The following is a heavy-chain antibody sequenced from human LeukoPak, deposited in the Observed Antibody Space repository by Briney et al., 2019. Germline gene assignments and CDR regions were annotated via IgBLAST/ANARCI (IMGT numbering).Heavy chain of an antibody. J-gene: IGHJ6*03. D-gene: IGHD2-2*01. CDR2: ISSSGSTI. CDR3: AREALSSTWGMDV. V-gene: IGHV3-11*01. Sequence: GGSLRLSCAASGFTFSDYYMSWIRQAPGKGLEWVSYISSSGSTIYYADSVKGRFTISRDNAKNSLYLQMNSLRAEATAVYYCAREALSSTWGMDVWGKGTTVTVSS. CDR1: GFTFSDYY.